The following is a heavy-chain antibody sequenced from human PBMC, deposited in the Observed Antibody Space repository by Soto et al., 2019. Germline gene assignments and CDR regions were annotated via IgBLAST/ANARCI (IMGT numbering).Heavy chain of an antibody. CDR2: INPNSGGT. D-gene: IGHD6-6*01. CDR1: GYTFTGYY. Sequence: ASVKVSCKASGYTFTGYYMHWVRQAPGQGLEWMGWINPNSGGTNYAQKFQGWVTMTRDTSISTAYMELSRLRSDDTAVYYCAREGSSSSYGMDVWGQGTTVTVSS. CDR3: AREGSSSSYGMDV. J-gene: IGHJ6*02. V-gene: IGHV1-2*04.